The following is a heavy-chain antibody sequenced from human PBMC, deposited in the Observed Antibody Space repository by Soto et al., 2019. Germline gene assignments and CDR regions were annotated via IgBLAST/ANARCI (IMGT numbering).Heavy chain of an antibody. CDR2: IVVGSGNT. CDR3: AANYDSSGYYFYAGFDP. CDR1: GFTFTSSA. Sequence: ASVKVSCTASGFTFTSSAVQWVRQARGQRLEWIGWIVVGSGNTNYAQKFQERVTITRDMSTSTAYMELSSLRSEDTAVYYCAANYDSSGYYFYAGFDPWGQGTLVTVSS. D-gene: IGHD3-22*01. J-gene: IGHJ5*02. V-gene: IGHV1-58*01.